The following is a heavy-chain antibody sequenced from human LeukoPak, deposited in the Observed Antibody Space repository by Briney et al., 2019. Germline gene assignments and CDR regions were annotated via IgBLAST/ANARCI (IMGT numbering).Heavy chain of an antibody. CDR1: GGTFTNYA. Sequence: ASVKVSCKASGGTFTNYAISCVRQAPGQGLEWMGGIIPLLGTPNYAQKFQGRVTITADDSTSTAYMELTSLRSEDTAVYYCAEDSSMVTTRAPYYYYYLDVWGQGTTVTVSS. CDR3: AEDSSMVTTRAPYYYYYLDV. J-gene: IGHJ6*02. D-gene: IGHD4-17*01. CDR2: IIPLLGTP. V-gene: IGHV1-69*13.